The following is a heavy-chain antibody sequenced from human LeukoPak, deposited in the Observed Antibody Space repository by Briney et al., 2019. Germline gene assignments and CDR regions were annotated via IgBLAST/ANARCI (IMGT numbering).Heavy chain of an antibody. V-gene: IGHV3-23*01. J-gene: IGHJ4*02. Sequence: PGGSLRLSCAASGFTFSSYPMSWVRQAPGKGLEWVSGIVGSGDSTHYADSVKGRFTISRDNSKNTLYLQMNSLRAEDTAVYYCAKVGTSGSSGWYEDYWGQGTLVTVSS. D-gene: IGHD6-19*01. CDR1: GFTFSSYP. CDR3: AKVGTSGSSGWYEDY. CDR2: IVGSGDST.